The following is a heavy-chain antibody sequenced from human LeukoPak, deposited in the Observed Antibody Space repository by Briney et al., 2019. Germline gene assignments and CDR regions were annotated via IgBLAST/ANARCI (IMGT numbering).Heavy chain of an antibody. V-gene: IGHV3-64*01. J-gene: IGHJ6*03. CDR1: GFTFSSYA. CDR3: ARAGSGIVVVPAAMDYYYYMDV. D-gene: IGHD2-2*01. Sequence: AGGSLRLSCAASGFTFSSYAMHWVRQAPGKGLDYVSAISSNGGSTYYANSVKGRFTISRDNSKNTLYLQMGSLRAEDMAVYYCARAGSGIVVVPAAMDYYYYMDVWGKGTTVTVSS. CDR2: ISSNGGST.